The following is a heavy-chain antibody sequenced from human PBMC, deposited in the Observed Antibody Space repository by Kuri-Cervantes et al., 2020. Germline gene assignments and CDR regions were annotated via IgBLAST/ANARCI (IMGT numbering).Heavy chain of an antibody. J-gene: IGHJ4*02. CDR1: GGSFSGYY. V-gene: IGHV4-34*01. CDR2: INHSGST. Sequence: SETLSLTCAVSGGSFSGYYWSWIRQPPGEGLEWIGEINHSGSTNYNPSLKSRVTISVDTSKNQFSLKLSSVTAADTAVYYCARGRFGYYYDSSGYPPSTFDYWGQGTLVTVSS. CDR3: ARGRFGYYYDSSGYPPSTFDY. D-gene: IGHD3-22*01.